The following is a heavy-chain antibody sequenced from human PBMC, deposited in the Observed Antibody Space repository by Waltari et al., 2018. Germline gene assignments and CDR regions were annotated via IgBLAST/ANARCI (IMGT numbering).Heavy chain of an antibody. D-gene: IGHD3-10*01. V-gene: IGHV4-34*01. CDR3: ARRPGYGSGSRWGYYYYYMDV. J-gene: IGHJ6*03. CDR2: INHSGST. CDR1: GGSFSGYY. Sequence: QVQLQQWGAGLLKPSETLSLTCAVYGGSFSGYYWSWIRQPPGQGLEWIGEINHSGSTNYNPSLKSRVTISVDTSKNQFSLKLSSVTAADTAVYYCARRPGYGSGSRWGYYYYYMDVWGKGTTVTVSS.